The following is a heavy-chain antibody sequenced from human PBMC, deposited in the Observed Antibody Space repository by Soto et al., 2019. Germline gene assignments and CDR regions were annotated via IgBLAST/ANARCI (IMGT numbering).Heavy chain of an antibody. D-gene: IGHD3-3*01. Sequence: VQLVESGGGVVQPGGSLRLSCTASGFTFNTHWMHWVRQAPGKGLVWVLAISRDGSYIYYTDSVKGRFTVSRDNSKNTVFVQMNRLIPDDTALYFCARTRNGGVADSFDSWGQGTRVTVSS. CDR3: ARTRNGGVADSFDS. CDR2: ISRDGSYI. CDR1: GFTFNTHW. V-gene: IGHV3-30*03. J-gene: IGHJ5*01.